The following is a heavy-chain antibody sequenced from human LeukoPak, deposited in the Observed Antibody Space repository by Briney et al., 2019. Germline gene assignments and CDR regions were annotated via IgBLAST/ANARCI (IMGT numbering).Heavy chain of an antibody. CDR3: ARQSRRVAGGLDP. Sequence: GGSLKISCKASGYSFTTNWIAWVRQMPGKGLEWMEVIYPDDSVTKYSPSFQGQVTITADKSISTAYLQWSSLKASDTAMYYCARQSRRVAGGLDPWGQGTLVTVSS. V-gene: IGHV5-51*01. D-gene: IGHD3-16*01. J-gene: IGHJ5*02. CDR2: IYPDDSVT. CDR1: GYSFTTNW.